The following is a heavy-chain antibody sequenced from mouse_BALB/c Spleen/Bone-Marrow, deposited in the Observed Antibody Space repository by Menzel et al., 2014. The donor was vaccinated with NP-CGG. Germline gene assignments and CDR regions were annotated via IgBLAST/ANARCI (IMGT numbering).Heavy chain of an antibody. V-gene: IGHV5-17*02. D-gene: IGHD4-1*01. CDR1: GFTFSSFG. CDR2: ISSGSSTI. CDR3: ATGTRAMDY. J-gene: IGHJ4*01. Sequence: DVKLVESGGGLVQPGGSRKLSCAASGFTFSSFGMHWVRQAPEKGLEWVAYISSGSSTIYYADTEEGRFTISRDNPKNTLFLQMTSLRSEDTAMYYCATGTRAMDYWGQGTSVTVSS.